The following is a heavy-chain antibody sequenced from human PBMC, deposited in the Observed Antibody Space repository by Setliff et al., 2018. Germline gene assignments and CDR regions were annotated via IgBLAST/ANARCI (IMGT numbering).Heavy chain of an antibody. CDR1: GYTFTTYA. CDR2: INTNTGNP. CDR3: VREGVDTRSSTDYRYYMDV. D-gene: IGHD5-18*01. Sequence: ASVKVSCKASGYTFTTYAISWMRQAPGQGLEWMGWINTNTGNPSYAQGFTGLFVFSLDTSVSTAYLQISSLKAEDTAVYYCVREGVDTRSSTDYRYYMDVWGKGTTVTVSS. V-gene: IGHV7-4-1*02. J-gene: IGHJ6*03.